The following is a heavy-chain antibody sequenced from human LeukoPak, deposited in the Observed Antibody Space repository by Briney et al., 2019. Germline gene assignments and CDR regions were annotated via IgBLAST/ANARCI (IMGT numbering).Heavy chain of an antibody. J-gene: IGHJ4*02. CDR1: GFTFSSYW. Sequence: GGSLRLSCAASGFTFSSYWMSWVRQAPGKGLEWVANIKQDGSEKYYVDSVKGRFTISRDNAKNSLYLQMNSLRAEDTALYYCAKDNGLRPDYFDYWGQGTLVTVSS. V-gene: IGHV3-7*03. D-gene: IGHD4-17*01. CDR3: AKDNGLRPDYFDY. CDR2: IKQDGSEK.